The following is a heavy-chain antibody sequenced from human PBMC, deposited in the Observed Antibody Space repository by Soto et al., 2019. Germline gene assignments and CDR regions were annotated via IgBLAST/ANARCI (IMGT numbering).Heavy chain of an antibody. CDR1: GDSVSSNNAA. Sequence: SQTLSLTCAISGDSVSSNNAAWNWIRQSPSRGLEWLGRTYYRSEWYNDYALSVKSRITINPDTSKNQFSLHLNSVTPEDTAVYYCASGWALHIWGQGTMVTVSS. CDR2: TYYRSEWYN. V-gene: IGHV6-1*01. CDR3: ASGWALHI. J-gene: IGHJ3*02. D-gene: IGHD3-16*01.